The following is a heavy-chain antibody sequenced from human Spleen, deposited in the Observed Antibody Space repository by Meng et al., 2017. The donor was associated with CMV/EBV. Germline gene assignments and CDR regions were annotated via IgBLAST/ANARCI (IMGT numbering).Heavy chain of an antibody. V-gene: IGHV1-2*02. CDR3: ARDSVVVPAAIPGVDV. CDR1: GYTFTGYY. J-gene: IGHJ6*02. D-gene: IGHD2-2*01. Sequence: ASVKVSCKASGYTFTGYYMHWVQLAPGQGLEWMGRINPNSGDTNYAQKFQGRVTMTRDTSISTVYMELSRLRSDDTAIYYCARDSVVVPAAIPGVDVWGQGTTVTVSS. CDR2: INPNSGDT.